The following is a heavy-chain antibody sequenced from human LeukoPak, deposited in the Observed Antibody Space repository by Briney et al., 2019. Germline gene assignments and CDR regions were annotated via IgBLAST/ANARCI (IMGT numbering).Heavy chain of an antibody. CDR3: ARVATIQYYYYYMDV. CDR2: IYYSGST. V-gene: IGHV4-59*01. CDR1: GGSFSGYY. Sequence: SETLSLTCAVYGGSFSGYYWSWIRQPPGKGLEWIGYIYYSGSTNYNPSLKSRVTISVDTSKNQFSLKLSSVTAADTAVYYCARVATIQYYYYYMDVWGKGTTVTISS. J-gene: IGHJ6*03. D-gene: IGHD5-12*01.